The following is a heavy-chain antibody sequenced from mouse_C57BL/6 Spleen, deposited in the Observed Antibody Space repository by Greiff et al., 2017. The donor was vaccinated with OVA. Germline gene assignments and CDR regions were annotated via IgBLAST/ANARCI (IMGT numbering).Heavy chain of an antibody. J-gene: IGHJ1*03. CDR1: GFTFSDYG. CDR3: ARQEGLLLRPYWYFDV. V-gene: IGHV5-17*01. D-gene: IGHD1-1*01. Sequence: EVQLVESGGGLVKPGGSLKLSCAASGFTFSDYGMHWVRQAPEKGLEWVAYISSGSSTIYYADTVKGRFTISRDNAKNTLFLQMTSLRSEDTAMYYCARQEGLLLRPYWYFDVWGTGTTVTVSS. CDR2: ISSGSSTI.